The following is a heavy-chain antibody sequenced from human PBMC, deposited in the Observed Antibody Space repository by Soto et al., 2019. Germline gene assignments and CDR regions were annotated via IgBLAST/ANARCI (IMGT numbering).Heavy chain of an antibody. CDR3: ARVVRSLYWFDP. D-gene: IGHD4-17*01. Sequence: SETLSLTCTVSGGSISSGDYYWSWIRQPPGKGLEWIGYIYYSGSTYYNPSLKSRVTISVDTSKNQFSLKLSSVTAADTAVYYCARVVRSLYWFDPWGQGTLVT. CDR2: IYYSGST. V-gene: IGHV4-30-4*01. J-gene: IGHJ5*02. CDR1: GGSISSGDYY.